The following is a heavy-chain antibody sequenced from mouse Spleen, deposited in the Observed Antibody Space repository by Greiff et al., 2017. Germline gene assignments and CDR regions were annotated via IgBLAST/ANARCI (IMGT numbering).Heavy chain of an antibody. Sequence: QVQLQQPGAELVMPGASVKLSCKASGYTFTSYWMHWVKQRPGQGLEWIGEIDPSDSYTNYNQKFKGKATLTVDKSSSTAYMQLSSLTSEDSAVYYCAPGYLDYWGQGTTLTVSS. V-gene: IGHV1-69*01. CDR2: IDPSDSYT. D-gene: IGHD4-1*01. J-gene: IGHJ2*01. CDR3: APGYLDY. CDR1: GYTFTSYW.